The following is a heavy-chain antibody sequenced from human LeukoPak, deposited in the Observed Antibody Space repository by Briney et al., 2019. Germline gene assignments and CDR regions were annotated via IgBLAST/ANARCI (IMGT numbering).Heavy chain of an antibody. D-gene: IGHD5-18*01. V-gene: IGHV4-59*08. CDR1: GGSISSYY. CDR3: ARHFRGYGARWFDP. Sequence: SETLSLTCTVSGGSISSYYWSWIRQPPGKGLEWIGYIYYSGSTNYNPSLKSRVTISVDTSKNQFSLKLSSVTAADTAVYYCARHFRGYGARWFDPWGQGTLVTVSS. J-gene: IGHJ5*02. CDR2: IYYSGST.